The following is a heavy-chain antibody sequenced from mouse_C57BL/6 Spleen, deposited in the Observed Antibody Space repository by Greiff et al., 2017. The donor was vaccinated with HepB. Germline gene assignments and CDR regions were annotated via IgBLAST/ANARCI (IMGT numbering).Heavy chain of an antibody. J-gene: IGHJ4*01. V-gene: IGHV1-20*01. D-gene: IGHD1-2*01. CDR1: GYSFTGYF. CDR2: INPYNGDT. CDR3: ARWGYGDYAMDY. Sequence: EVQLQQSGPELVKPGDSVKISCKASGYSFTGYFMNWVMQSHGKSLEWIGRINPYNGDTFYNQKFKGKATLTVDKSSSTAHMELRSLTSEDSAVYYCARWGYGDYAMDYWGQGTSVTVSS.